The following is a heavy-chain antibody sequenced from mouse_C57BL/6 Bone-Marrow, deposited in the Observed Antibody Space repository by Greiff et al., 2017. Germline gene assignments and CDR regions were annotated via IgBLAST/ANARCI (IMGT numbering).Heavy chain of an antibody. D-gene: IGHD2-4*01. CDR2: IYPGGGYT. J-gene: IGHJ3*01. CDR1: GYTFTNYW. V-gene: IGHV1-63*01. Sequence: QVQLQQSGAELVRPGTSVKMSCKASGYTFTNYWIGWAKQRPGHGLEWIGDIYPGGGYTNYNEKFKGKATLTADKSSSTAYMQFSSLTSEDAAIDYCARYDYGGGLAYWGQGTLVTVSA. CDR3: ARYDYGGGLAY.